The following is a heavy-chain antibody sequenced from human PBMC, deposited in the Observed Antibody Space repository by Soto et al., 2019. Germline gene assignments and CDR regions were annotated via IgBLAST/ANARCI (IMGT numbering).Heavy chain of an antibody. CDR1: GGSFSGYY. CDR3: AIGPDYDFWSGYRNYYYYYYMDV. Sequence: SETLSLTCAVYGGSFSGYYWSWIRQPPGKGLEWIGEINHSESTNYNPSLKSRVTISVDTSKNQFSLKLSSVTAADTAVYYCAIGPDYDFWSGYRNYYYYYYMDVWGKGTTVTVSS. V-gene: IGHV4-34*01. J-gene: IGHJ6*03. CDR2: INHSEST. D-gene: IGHD3-3*01.